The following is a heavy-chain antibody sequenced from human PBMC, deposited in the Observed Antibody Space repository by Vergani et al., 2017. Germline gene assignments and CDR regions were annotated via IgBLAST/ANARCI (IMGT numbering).Heavy chain of an antibody. Sequence: QVQLQESDPGLVKPSETLSLTCTVSGGSISSYYWSWIRQPPGKGLEWIGYIYYSGSTNYNPSLKSRVTISVDTSKNQFSLKLSSVTAADTAVYYCARGIAARYYYYMDVWGKGTTVTVSS. J-gene: IGHJ6*03. V-gene: IGHV4-59*01. CDR1: GGSISSYY. D-gene: IGHD6-6*01. CDR3: ARGIAARYYYYMDV. CDR2: IYYSGST.